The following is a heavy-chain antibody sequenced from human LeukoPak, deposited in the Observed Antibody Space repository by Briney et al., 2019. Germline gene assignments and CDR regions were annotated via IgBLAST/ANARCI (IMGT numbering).Heavy chain of an antibody. CDR2: FDPEDGET. D-gene: IGHD3-22*01. J-gene: IGHJ4*02. V-gene: IGHV1-24*01. Sequence: GASVKVSCKVSGYTLTELSMHWVRQAPGKGLEWMGGFDPEDGETIYAQKFQGRVTMTEDTSTDTAYMELSSLGSEDTAVYYCATLLLHYYDSSGYLDRFDYWGQGTLVTVSS. CDR3: ATLLLHYYDSSGYLDRFDY. CDR1: GYTLTELS.